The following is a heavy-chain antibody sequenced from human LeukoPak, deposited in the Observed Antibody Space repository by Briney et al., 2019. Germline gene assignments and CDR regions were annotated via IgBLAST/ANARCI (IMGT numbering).Heavy chain of an antibody. CDR3: ARDSYDSSGGYYFDY. Sequence: SQTLSLTCTVSGGSISSGGYYWSWIRQHPGKGLEWIGYIYYSGSTYYNPSLKSRVTISVDKSKNQFSLKLSSVTAADTAVYYCARDSYDSSGGYYFDYWGQGTLVTVSS. V-gene: IGHV4-31*03. J-gene: IGHJ4*02. CDR1: GGSISSGGYY. CDR2: IYYSGST. D-gene: IGHD3-22*01.